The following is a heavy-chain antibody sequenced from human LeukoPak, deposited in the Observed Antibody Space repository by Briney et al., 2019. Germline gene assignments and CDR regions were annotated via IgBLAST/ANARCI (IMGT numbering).Heavy chain of an antibody. Sequence: ASVKVSCKASGYTFTGYYMHWVRQAPGQGLEWMGWINPNTGGTNYAKKFQGRVTMTRDTSISTAYMELSRLRSDDTAVYYCARSCSGGSCYYAFDIWGQGTMVTVSS. CDR2: INPNTGGT. CDR3: ARSCSGGSCYYAFDI. CDR1: GYTFTGYY. D-gene: IGHD2-15*01. V-gene: IGHV1-2*02. J-gene: IGHJ3*02.